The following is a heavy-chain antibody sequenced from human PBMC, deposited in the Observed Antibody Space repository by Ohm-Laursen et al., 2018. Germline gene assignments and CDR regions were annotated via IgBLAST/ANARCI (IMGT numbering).Heavy chain of an antibody. J-gene: IGHJ4*02. D-gene: IGHD1-26*01. V-gene: IGHV3-30*03. CDR3: ARHGDPWELLRSVDY. Sequence: SLRLSCAASGFTFSSYGMHWVRQAPGKGLEWVAVISYDGSNKYYADSVKGRFTISRDNSKNTLYPQMNSLRAEDTAVYYCARHGDPWELLRSVDYWGQGTLVTVSS. CDR1: GFTFSSYG. CDR2: ISYDGSNK.